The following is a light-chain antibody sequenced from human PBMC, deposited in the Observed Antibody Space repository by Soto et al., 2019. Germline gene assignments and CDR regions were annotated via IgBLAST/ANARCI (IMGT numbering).Light chain of an antibody. CDR3: QQYNNWPLT. CDR2: GAS. CDR1: QSVSYN. V-gene: IGKV3-15*01. Sequence: DILMTQSPATLSVSPGERATLSCRASQSVSYNLAWYQQKPGQAPRLLIYGASTRATGIPARFSGSGSGTKFTLTISSLQSEDFAVYYCQQYNNWPLTFGQGTRL. J-gene: IGKJ5*01.